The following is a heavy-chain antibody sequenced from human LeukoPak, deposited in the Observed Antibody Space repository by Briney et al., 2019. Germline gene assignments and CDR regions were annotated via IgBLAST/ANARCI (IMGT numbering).Heavy chain of an antibody. V-gene: IGHV4-59*01. Sequence: SETLSLTCTVSGGSISGSYWSWIRQPPGKGLEWIGYIYDTGISKYNPSLRSRVTMSIDTSKNQFSLNLSSVTAADTAVYYCARETTLMGYASGLGFNYWGQGTLVTVSS. J-gene: IGHJ4*02. CDR3: ARETTLMGYASGLGFNY. CDR1: GGSISGSY. CDR2: IYDTGIS. D-gene: IGHD6-19*01.